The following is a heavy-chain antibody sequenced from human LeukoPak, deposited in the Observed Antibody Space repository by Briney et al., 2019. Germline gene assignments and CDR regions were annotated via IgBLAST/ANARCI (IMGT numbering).Heavy chain of an antibody. J-gene: IGHJ5*02. D-gene: IGHD6-19*01. CDR1: GFAFDDFG. Sequence: GGSLRLSCVASGFAFDDFGMHWVRRAPGKGLEWVSGITGKTHNVDYADSVKGRFTISRDNAKNSLYLHMTRPTIEDTALYYCAKEALGVAGGVFDPWGQGTLVTVSA. CDR3: AKEALGVAGGVFDP. V-gene: IGHV3-9*01. CDR2: ITGKTHNV.